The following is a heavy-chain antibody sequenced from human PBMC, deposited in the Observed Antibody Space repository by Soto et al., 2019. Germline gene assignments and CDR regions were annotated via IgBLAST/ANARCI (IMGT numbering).Heavy chain of an antibody. J-gene: IGHJ4*02. CDR3: ARDSRYYDSSGAFDY. CDR2: ISFNSGLM. CDR1: VFTFDYYS. V-gene: IGHV3-9*01. Sequence: PGGSLRLSCEASVFTFDYYSMQWVRQAPGKGLEWVSGISFNSGLMVYADSVKGRFTISRDNAKNSLYLQMDSLRPEDTALYYCARDSRYYDSSGAFDYWGQGTLVTVSS. D-gene: IGHD3-22*01.